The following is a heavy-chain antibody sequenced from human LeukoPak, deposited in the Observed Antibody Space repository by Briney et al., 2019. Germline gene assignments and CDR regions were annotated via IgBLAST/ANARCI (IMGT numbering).Heavy chain of an antibody. D-gene: IGHD3-10*01. V-gene: IGHV4-59*01. J-gene: IGHJ4*02. Sequence: SETLSLTCAVYGGSFSGYYWSWIRQPPGKGLEWIGYIYYSGSTNYNPSLKSRVTISVDTSRNQFSLKLSSVTAADTAVYYCARDLHSGTFDYWGQGTLVTVSS. CDR3: ARDLHSGTFDY. CDR1: GGSFSGYY. CDR2: IYYSGST.